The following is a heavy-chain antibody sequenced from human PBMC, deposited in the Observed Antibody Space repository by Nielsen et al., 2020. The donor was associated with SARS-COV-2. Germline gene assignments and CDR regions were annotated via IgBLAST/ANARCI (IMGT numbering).Heavy chain of an antibody. Sequence: GGSLRLSCAASGFTFSNYGMHWVRQAPGKGLEWVAVIWYDGSNKYYADSVKGRFIISRDNSKNTLYLQMNSLRAEDTAVYYCAREEYSRSSEDYWGQGTLVTVSS. CDR1: GFTFSNYG. CDR2: IWYDGSNK. J-gene: IGHJ4*02. V-gene: IGHV3-33*01. D-gene: IGHD6-6*01. CDR3: AREEYSRSSEDY.